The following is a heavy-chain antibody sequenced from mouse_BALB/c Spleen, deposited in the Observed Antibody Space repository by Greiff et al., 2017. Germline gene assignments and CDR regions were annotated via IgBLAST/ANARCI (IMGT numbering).Heavy chain of an antibody. J-gene: IGHJ2*01. Sequence: DVKLQESGPGLVKPSQSLSLTCTVTGYSITSDYAWNWIRQFPGNKLEWMGYISYSGSTSYNPSLKSRISITRDTSKNQFFLQLNSVTTEDTAIYYCARYDYAFDYWGQGTTLTVSS. CDR3: ARYDYAFDY. CDR2: ISYSGST. CDR1: GYSITSDYA. V-gene: IGHV3-2*02. D-gene: IGHD2-4*01.